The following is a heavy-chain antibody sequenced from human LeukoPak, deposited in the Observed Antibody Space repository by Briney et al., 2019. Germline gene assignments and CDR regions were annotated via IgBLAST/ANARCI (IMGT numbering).Heavy chain of an antibody. J-gene: IGHJ4*02. CDR2: IYSGGTT. CDR3: ARDLYDYGSY. D-gene: IGHD4/OR15-4a*01. Sequence: GGSLRLSCAASGFTASSTYMSWVRQGPGKGLEWVSVIYSGGTTYYADSVKGRFTISRDNSKNTLYLQMNSLRTEDTAVYYWARDLYDYGSYWGQGTLVTVSS. CDR1: GFTASSTY. V-gene: IGHV3-66*01.